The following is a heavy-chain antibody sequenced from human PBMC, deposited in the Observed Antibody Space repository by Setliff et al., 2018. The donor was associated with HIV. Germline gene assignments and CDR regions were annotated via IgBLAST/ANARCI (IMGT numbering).Heavy chain of an antibody. Sequence: GASVKVSCKASGYSFTGYGISWLRQAPGQGLEWMGWISGYNGDTHSTQTFQGRVTMTTETSTNTAYMGVRSLRSDDTAVYYCARNSFPVGVTGTGPLFDYWGQGTLVTVSS. V-gene: IGHV1-18*01. J-gene: IGHJ4*02. CDR2: ISGYNGDT. CDR1: GYSFTGYG. D-gene: IGHD2-21*02. CDR3: ARNSFPVGVTGTGPLFDY.